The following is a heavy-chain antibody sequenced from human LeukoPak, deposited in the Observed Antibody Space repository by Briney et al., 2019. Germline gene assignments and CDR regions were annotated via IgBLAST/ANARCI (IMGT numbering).Heavy chain of an antibody. CDR2: IYHSGST. Sequence: SETLSLTCAVSGGSISSSNWWSWVRQPPGKGLEWIGEIYHSGSTNYNPSLKSRVTISVDKSKNQSSLKLSSVTAADTAVYYCAREDAAVAGMDAMDVWGKGTTVTISS. D-gene: IGHD6-19*01. V-gene: IGHV4-4*02. J-gene: IGHJ6*03. CDR1: GGSISSSNW. CDR3: AREDAAVAGMDAMDV.